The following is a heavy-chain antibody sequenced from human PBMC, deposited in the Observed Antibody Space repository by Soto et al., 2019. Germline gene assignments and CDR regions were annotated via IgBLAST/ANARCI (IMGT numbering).Heavy chain of an antibody. J-gene: IGHJ4*02. D-gene: IGHD3-10*01. CDR3: AKASGVMVRGVIITYFDY. Sequence: GSLRLSCAASGFTFSSYAMSWVRQAPGKGLEWVSAISGSGGSTYYADSVKGRFTISRDNSKNTLYLQMNSLRAEDTAVYYCAKASGVMVRGVIITYFDYWGQGTLVTVSS. CDR1: GFTFSSYA. V-gene: IGHV3-23*01. CDR2: ISGSGGST.